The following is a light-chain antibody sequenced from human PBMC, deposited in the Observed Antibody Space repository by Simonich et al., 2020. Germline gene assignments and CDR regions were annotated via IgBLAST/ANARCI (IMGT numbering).Light chain of an antibody. CDR3: CSYAGSVV. V-gene: IGLV2-23*01. CDR2: EGS. Sequence: QSALTQPASVSGSPGQSITISCTGTSSDVGGYNLVSWYQQHPGKAPKHMIYEGSKRPSGVSTRFSGSKSGNTASLTISGLQAEDEADYYCCSYAGSVVFGGGTKLTVL. J-gene: IGLJ2*01. CDR1: SSDVGGYNL.